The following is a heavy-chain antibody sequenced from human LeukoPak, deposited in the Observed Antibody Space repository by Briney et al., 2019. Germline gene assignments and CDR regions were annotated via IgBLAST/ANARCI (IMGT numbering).Heavy chain of an antibody. CDR2: IYSSGST. CDR1: GGSITNYY. J-gene: IGHJ3*02. Sequence: SETLSLTCTVSGGSITNYYWSWLRQAAGKGLEWIGRIYSSGSTNYNPSLKSRVTMSVDASKKQFSMKLSSVTAGDTAVYYCARVFGGIAECAFDIWGQGTMVTVSS. D-gene: IGHD6-13*01. V-gene: IGHV4-4*07. CDR3: ARVFGGIAECAFDI.